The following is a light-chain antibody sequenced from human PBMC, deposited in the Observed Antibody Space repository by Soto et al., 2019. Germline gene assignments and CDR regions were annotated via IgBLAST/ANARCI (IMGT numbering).Light chain of an antibody. J-gene: IGKJ5*01. Sequence: DIQLTQSPSFLSASVGDRVTITCRASQGISSYLAWYQQKPGNAPRLLIYAASTLQSGVPSRFSGSGSGPEFTLTISSLQPEDFATYHCQQLNTYPITFGQGTRLEMK. CDR2: AAS. CDR3: QQLNTYPIT. CDR1: QGISSY. V-gene: IGKV1-9*01.